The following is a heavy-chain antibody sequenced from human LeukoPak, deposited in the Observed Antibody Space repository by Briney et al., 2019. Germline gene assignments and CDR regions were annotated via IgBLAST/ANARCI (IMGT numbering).Heavy chain of an antibody. D-gene: IGHD6-13*01. V-gene: IGHV3-33*01. CDR3: ARDVAPQHQLVHLAIYYYYGMDV. Sequence: GGSLRLSCAASGFTFSSYGMHWVRQAPGKGLEWVAVIWYDGSNKYYADSVKGRFTISRDNSKNTLYLQMNSLRAEDTAVYYCARDVAPQHQLVHLAIYYYYGMDVWGQGTTVTVSS. CDR1: GFTFSSYG. CDR2: IWYDGSNK. J-gene: IGHJ6*02.